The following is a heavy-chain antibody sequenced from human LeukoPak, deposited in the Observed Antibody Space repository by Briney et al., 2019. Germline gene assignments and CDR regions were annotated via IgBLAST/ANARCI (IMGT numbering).Heavy chain of an antibody. V-gene: IGHV4-59*11. CDR3: ARLRRKSSTTLGYFDY. D-gene: IGHD6-13*01. CDR2: IYYSVST. J-gene: IGHJ4*02. CDR1: GGSISIHY. Sequence: SETLSLTCTVAGGSISIHYWSWIRQPPGKGLEGIGYIYYSVSTNYNPSLKSRVTISVDTSKNQFSLKLSSVTAAHTAVYYCARLRRKSSTTLGYFDYWGQGTLVTVSS.